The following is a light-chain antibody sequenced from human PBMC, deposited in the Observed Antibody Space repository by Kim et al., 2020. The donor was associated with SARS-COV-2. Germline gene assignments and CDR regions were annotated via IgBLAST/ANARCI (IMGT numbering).Light chain of an antibody. CDR2: EVN. V-gene: IGLV2-8*01. CDR1: QSYHGWYNL. CDR3: SSYAGRQNLV. Sequence: GTTSWTGTQSYHGWYNLVARSQTPPSQTPKVMIYEVNKRPSGVPDRFSGSKSGNTASLTVSGLQAEDEADYYCSSYAGRQNLVFGGGTQLTVL. J-gene: IGLJ2*01.